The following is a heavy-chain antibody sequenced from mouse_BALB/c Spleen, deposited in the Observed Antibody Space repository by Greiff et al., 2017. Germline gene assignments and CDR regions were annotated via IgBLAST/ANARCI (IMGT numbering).Heavy chain of an antibody. CDR1: GFTFSDYY. D-gene: IGHD2-12*01. CDR2: ISDGGSYT. CDR3: ARGSYDGYFDD. Sequence: EVHLVESGGGLVKPGGSLKLSCAASGFTFSDYYMYWVRQTPEKRLEWVATISDGGSYTYYPDSVKGRFTISRDNAKNNLYLQMSSLKSEDTAMYYCARGSYDGYFDDWGQGTTLTVSS. V-gene: IGHV5-4*02. J-gene: IGHJ2*01.